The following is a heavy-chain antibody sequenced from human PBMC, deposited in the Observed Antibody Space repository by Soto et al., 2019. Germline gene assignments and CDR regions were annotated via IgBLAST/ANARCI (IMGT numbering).Heavy chain of an antibody. CDR1: GYTFTSYG. Sequence: QVQLVQSGAEVKKPGASVKVSCKASGYTFTSYGISWVRQAPGQGLEWMGWISAYNGNTNYAQKLQGRVTMTTDTTTSAAYKELRSLRSDDTAVYYCARDGHYYGSGSQRRGPKNFDYWGQGTLVTVSS. V-gene: IGHV1-18*01. D-gene: IGHD3-10*01. CDR2: ISAYNGNT. J-gene: IGHJ4*02. CDR3: ARDGHYYGSGSQRRGPKNFDY.